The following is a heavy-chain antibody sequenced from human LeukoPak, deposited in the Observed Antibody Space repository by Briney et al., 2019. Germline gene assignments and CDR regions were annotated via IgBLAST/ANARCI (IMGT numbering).Heavy chain of an antibody. CDR2: INPKTGGT. CDR3: AREPPGYSSSWYRNSVAFDI. CDR1: GYTFTGYF. D-gene: IGHD6-13*01. V-gene: IGHV1-2*06. Sequence: ASVKVSCKASGYTFTGYFMNWVRQAPGQGPEWMGRINPKTGGTNYAQKFQGRVTMTRDTSITTGYMELSRLRSDDTAVYYCAREPPGYSSSWYRNSVAFDIWGQGTMVTVSS. J-gene: IGHJ3*02.